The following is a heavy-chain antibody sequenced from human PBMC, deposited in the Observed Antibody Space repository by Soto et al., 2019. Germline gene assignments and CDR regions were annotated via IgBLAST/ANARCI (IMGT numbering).Heavy chain of an antibody. CDR1: GFTFTSYS. J-gene: IGHJ4*02. CDR2: ISSSSSTI. D-gene: IGHD1-26*01. V-gene: IGHV3-48*02. Sequence: GGSLRLSCAASGFTFTSYSMNWVRQAPGKGLEWVSYISSSSSTIYYAESMKGRFTISRDHAKNSLYLQVNSLRDEDTAAYYCVRGGATIFDYWGRGTLVTVSS. CDR3: VRGGATIFDY.